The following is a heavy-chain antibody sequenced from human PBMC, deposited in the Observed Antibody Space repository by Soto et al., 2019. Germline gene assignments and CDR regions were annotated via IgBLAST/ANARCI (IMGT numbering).Heavy chain of an antibody. V-gene: IGHV3-11*01. CDR1: GFTFSDYY. CDR2: ISSSGSTI. Sequence: PGGSLRLSCAASGFTFSDYYMSWIRQAPGKGLEWVSYISSSGSTIYYADSVKGRFTISRDNAKNSLYLQMNSLRAEDTAVYYCASLTTVTTWHDAFDIWGQGTMVTVSS. J-gene: IGHJ3*02. CDR3: ASLTTVTTWHDAFDI. D-gene: IGHD4-17*01.